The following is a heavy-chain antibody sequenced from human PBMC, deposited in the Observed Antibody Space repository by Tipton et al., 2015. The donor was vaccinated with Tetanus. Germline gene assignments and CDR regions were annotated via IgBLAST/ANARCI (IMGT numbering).Heavy chain of an antibody. D-gene: IGHD6-13*01. CDR3: ARHGESSSWYEWFSGYFDY. J-gene: IGHJ4*02. Sequence: QLVQSGPEVKKPGASVKVSCKASGYTFTSYGISWVRQAPGQGLEWMGWISAYNGNTNYAQKLQGRVTMTTDTSTSTAYMELRSLRSDDTAVYYCARHGESSSWYEWFSGYFDYWGQGTLVTVSS. V-gene: IGHV1-18*01. CDR2: ISAYNGNT. CDR1: GYTFTSYG.